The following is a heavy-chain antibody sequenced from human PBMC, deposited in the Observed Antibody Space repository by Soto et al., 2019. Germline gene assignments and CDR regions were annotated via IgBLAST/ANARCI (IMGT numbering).Heavy chain of an antibody. Sequence: GESLKISCKGSGYSFTSYWIGWVRQMPGKGLEWMGIIYPGDSDTRYSPSFQAQVTISADKSISTAYLQWSSLKASDTAKYYCARSVLRPYYDNPLNRRPSPKYYYYYYGMDVWGQGTTVTVSS. V-gene: IGHV5-51*01. CDR3: ARSVLRPYYDNPLNRRPSPKYYYYYYGMDV. CDR2: IYPGDSDT. J-gene: IGHJ6*02. D-gene: IGHD3-22*01. CDR1: GYSFTSYW.